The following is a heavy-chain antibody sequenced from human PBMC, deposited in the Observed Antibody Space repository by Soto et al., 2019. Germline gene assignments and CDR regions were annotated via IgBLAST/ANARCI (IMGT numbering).Heavy chain of an antibody. Sequence: QVQLVESGGGVVQPGRSLRLSCSVSGFTVSSKGMHWVRQAPGKGLEWVAVISRDGRTKFYADSVEGGFTISKDSSRNTLFLEMDSLGSDDTAVYYCTGEVASGYWGQGTLVTVSS. J-gene: IGHJ4*02. CDR2: ISRDGRTK. CDR3: TGEVASGY. CDR1: GFTVSSKG. V-gene: IGHV3-30*03. D-gene: IGHD2-8*02.